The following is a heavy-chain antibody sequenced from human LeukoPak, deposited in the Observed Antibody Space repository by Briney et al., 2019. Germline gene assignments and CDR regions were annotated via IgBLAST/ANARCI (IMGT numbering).Heavy chain of an antibody. CDR3: AKVSSSWSNFDY. V-gene: IGHV3-23*01. CDR1: GFTFSSYA. CDR2: VSGSGGST. Sequence: GGSLRLSCAASGFTFSSYAMSWVRQAPGKGLEWVSAVSGSGGSTYYADSVKGRFTISRDNSKNALYLQMNSLRAEDTAVYYCAKVSSSWSNFDYWGQGTLVTVSS. J-gene: IGHJ4*02. D-gene: IGHD6-13*01.